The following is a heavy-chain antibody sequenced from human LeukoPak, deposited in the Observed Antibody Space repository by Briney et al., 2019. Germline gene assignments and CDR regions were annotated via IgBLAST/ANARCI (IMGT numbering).Heavy chain of an antibody. CDR2: ISSSSNLI. D-gene: IGHD3-3*01. Sequence: GGSLRLSCAASGFTFSSYSMNWVRQAPGKGLEWVSYISSSSNLIYYADSVKGRFTISRGNAKNSLYLQMNSLRDEDTAVYYCASWPDIWSGHYGMDVWGQGTTVTVSS. V-gene: IGHV3-48*02. CDR1: GFTFSSYS. CDR3: ASWPDIWSGHYGMDV. J-gene: IGHJ6*02.